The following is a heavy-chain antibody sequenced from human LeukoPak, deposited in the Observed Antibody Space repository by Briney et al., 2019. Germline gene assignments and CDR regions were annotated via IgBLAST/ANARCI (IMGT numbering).Heavy chain of an antibody. Sequence: GASVKVSCKASGYTFTSYGLSWVRQAPGQGLEWMGWISSYNGKTNYAQKFQGRLTMTTDTSTSTAYMELRSLTSDDTAVNYCARDITVVSLASIGFDYWSQGTVVTVSS. V-gene: IGHV1-18*01. CDR1: GYTFTSYG. CDR2: ISSYNGKT. J-gene: IGHJ4*02. D-gene: IGHD3-16*01. CDR3: ARDITVVSLASIGFDY.